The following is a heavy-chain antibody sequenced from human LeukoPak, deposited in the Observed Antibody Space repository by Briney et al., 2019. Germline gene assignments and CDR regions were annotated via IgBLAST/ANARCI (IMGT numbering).Heavy chain of an antibody. Sequence: GGSLRLSCAASGFTFSSYAMHWVRQAPGKGLEWVAVISYDGSNKYYADSVKGRFTISRDNSKNTLYLQMNSLRAEDTAVYYCARARIDYWGQGTLVTVSS. J-gene: IGHJ4*02. D-gene: IGHD1-14*01. CDR2: ISYDGSNK. CDR1: GFTFSSYA. V-gene: IGHV3-30-3*01. CDR3: ARARIDY.